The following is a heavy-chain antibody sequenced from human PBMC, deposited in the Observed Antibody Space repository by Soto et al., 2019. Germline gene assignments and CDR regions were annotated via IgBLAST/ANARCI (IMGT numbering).Heavy chain of an antibody. V-gene: IGHV3-23*01. CDR2: ISGSGGST. CDR1: GFTFSSYA. Sequence: EVQLLESGGGLVQPGGSLRLSCAASGFTFSSYAMSWVRQAPGKGLEWVSAISGSGGSTYYADSVKGRFTISRDNSKNTLYLQMNSLRAEDTAVYYCAKDLRPNSDYYMDVCGKGTTVTVS. CDR3: AKDLRPNSDYYMDV. D-gene: IGHD2-8*01. J-gene: IGHJ6*03.